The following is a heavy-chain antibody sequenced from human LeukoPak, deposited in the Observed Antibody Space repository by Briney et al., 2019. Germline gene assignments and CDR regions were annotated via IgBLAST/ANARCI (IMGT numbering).Heavy chain of an antibody. CDR2: IRSKANSYAT. D-gene: IGHD4-11*01. CDR1: GFTFSGSA. V-gene: IGHV3-73*01. Sequence: PGGSLRLSCAASGFTFSGSAMHWVRQASGKGLEWVGRIRSKANSYATAYAASVKGRFTISRDNSKNTLYLQMNSLRAEDTAVYYCAARITTSKDYWGQGTLVTVSS. J-gene: IGHJ4*02. CDR3: AARITTSKDY.